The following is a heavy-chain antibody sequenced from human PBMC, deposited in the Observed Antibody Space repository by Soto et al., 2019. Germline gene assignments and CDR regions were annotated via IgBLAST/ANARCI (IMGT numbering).Heavy chain of an antibody. V-gene: IGHV4-30-4*01. CDR1: GGSISSGDYY. J-gene: IGHJ6*02. CDR3: ARDPIFFYYGSGSYYNEMDV. Sequence: ASETLSLTCTVSGGSISSGDYYWSWIRQPPGKGLEWIGYIYYSGSTYYNPSLKSRVTISVDTSKNQFSLKLSSVTAADTAVYYCARDPIFFYYGSGSYYNEMDVWRQGTTVTVPS. CDR2: IYYSGST. D-gene: IGHD3-10*01.